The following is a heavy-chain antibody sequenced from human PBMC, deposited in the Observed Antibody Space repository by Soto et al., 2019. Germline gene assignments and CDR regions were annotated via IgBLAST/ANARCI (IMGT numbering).Heavy chain of an antibody. CDR3: ASQARYYYDSSGYYPFDY. J-gene: IGHJ4*02. D-gene: IGHD3-22*01. CDR2: IYYSGST. V-gene: IGHV4-39*01. CDR1: GVSISSSSYY. Sequence: QLQLQESGPGLVKPSETLSLTCTVSGVSISSSSYYWGWIRQPPGKGLEWIGSIYYSGSTYYNPSLQSRVTISVATAKNQFSLKRSSVTAADTAVYYCASQARYYYDSSGYYPFDYWGQGTLVTVSS.